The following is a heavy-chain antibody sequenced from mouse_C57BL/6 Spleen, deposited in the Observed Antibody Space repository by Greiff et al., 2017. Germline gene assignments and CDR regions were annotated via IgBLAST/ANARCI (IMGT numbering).Heavy chain of an antibody. CDR1: GYSITSGYY. D-gene: IGHD1-1*01. CDR2: ISYDGSN. CDR3: ASALYGSSYFDY. V-gene: IGHV3-6*01. Sequence: DVTLQESGPGLVKPSQSLSLTCSVTGYSITSGYYWNWIRQFPGNKLEWMGYISYDGSNNYNPSLKNRISITRDTSKNQFFLKLNSVTTEDTATYYCASALYGSSYFDYRGPGTTLTVSS. J-gene: IGHJ2*01.